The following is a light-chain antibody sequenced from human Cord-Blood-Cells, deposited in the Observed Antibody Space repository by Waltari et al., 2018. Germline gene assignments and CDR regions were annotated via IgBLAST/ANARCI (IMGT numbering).Light chain of an antibody. Sequence: DIQMTPSPSSPSASVGDRGTITCQASQDISNYLNCYQQKPGKAPKLLIYDASNLETGVPSRFSGSGSGTDFTFTISSLQPEDIATYYCQQYDNLPYTFGQGTKLEIK. CDR3: QQYDNLPYT. CDR1: QDISNY. CDR2: DAS. V-gene: IGKV1-33*01. J-gene: IGKJ2*01.